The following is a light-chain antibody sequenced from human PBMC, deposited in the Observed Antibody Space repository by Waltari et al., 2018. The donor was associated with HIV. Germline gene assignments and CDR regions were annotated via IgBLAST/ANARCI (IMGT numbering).Light chain of an antibody. CDR1: SSDVGSYDR. J-gene: IGLJ1*01. CDR3: SSYTSSSTPYV. Sequence: QSALTQHPSVSGSPGPSVTISCSGTSSDVGSYDRVSWYQQPPGTAPKLLIYDVSNRPSGVPDRFSGSKSGDTASLTISGLQAEDEADYYCSSYTSSSTPYVFGTGTKVTVL. CDR2: DVS. V-gene: IGLV2-18*02.